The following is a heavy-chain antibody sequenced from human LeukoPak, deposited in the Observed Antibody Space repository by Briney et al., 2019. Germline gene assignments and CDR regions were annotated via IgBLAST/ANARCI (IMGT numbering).Heavy chain of an antibody. V-gene: IGHV4-39*01. CDR2: IYYTGST. CDR1: SGYTSSTSYY. CDR3: AKQAESWIAVAATGLYYFDY. Sequence: PSETLSLTCTVSSGYTSSTSYYWCWIRQPPGKGLEWIGTIYYTGSTYYNPSLKSRVTISVDRSKNQFSLKLRSVTAADTAVYYCAKQAESWIAVAATGLYYFDYWGQGTLVTVSS. D-gene: IGHD6-19*01. J-gene: IGHJ4*02.